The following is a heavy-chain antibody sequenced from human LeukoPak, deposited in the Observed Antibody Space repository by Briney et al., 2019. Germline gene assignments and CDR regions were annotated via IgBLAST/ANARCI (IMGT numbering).Heavy chain of an antibody. J-gene: IGHJ4*02. CDR1: GFTFSTYT. CDR2: ISSASTYI. Sequence: GGSLRLSCAASGFTFSTYTMNWVRQAPGKGLECVSSISSASTYIYSADSAKGRFTISRDNAKNSLYLQMDSLRVEDTAVYYCARGQWPDYWGQGTLVTVSS. D-gene: IGHD6-19*01. V-gene: IGHV3-21*01. CDR3: ARGQWPDY.